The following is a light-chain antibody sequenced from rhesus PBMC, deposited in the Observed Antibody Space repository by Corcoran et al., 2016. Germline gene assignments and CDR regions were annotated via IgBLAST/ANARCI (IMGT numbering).Light chain of an antibody. CDR1: QGISSY. CDR2: AAS. Sequence: DIQMTQSPSSLSASVGDRVTITCRASQGISSYLAWYQQKPGKAPKLLFYAASTLQSGVPSRFSGSGSVTDFTLTISILQPADFATSYCQQHNSYPLTFGGGAKVELK. CDR3: QQHNSYPLT. J-gene: IGKJ4*01. V-gene: IGKV1-25*01.